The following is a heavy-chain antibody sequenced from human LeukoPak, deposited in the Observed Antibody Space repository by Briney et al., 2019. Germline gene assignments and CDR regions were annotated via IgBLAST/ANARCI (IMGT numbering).Heavy chain of an antibody. J-gene: IGHJ6*02. CDR3: ASAAFYDILTGYPYYYYGMDV. CDR2: IYPGDSGT. Sequence: GESLKISCKSSEYSFTRHWIAWVRQLPGKGLEWRRIIYPGDSGTRYSPSFQGQVTISADKSISTAYLQWSSLKASDTAMYYCASAAFYDILTGYPYYYYGMDVWGQGTTVTVSS. CDR1: EYSFTRHW. D-gene: IGHD3-9*01. V-gene: IGHV5-51*01.